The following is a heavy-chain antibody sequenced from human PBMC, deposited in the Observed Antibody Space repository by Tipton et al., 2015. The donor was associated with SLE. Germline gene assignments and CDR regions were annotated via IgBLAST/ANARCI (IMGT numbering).Heavy chain of an antibody. CDR1: GASVSSNSYY. CDR3: ASLWELLYFDY. CDR2: IYTSGGT. Sequence: TLSLTCNVSGASVSSNSYYWTWIRQPAGKGLEWIGRIYTSGGTTYNPSPKSRVTISMDASKNQFSLKLRSVTAADTAVYYCASLWELLYFDYWGQGTLVTVSS. V-gene: IGHV4-61*02. J-gene: IGHJ4*02. D-gene: IGHD4-23*01.